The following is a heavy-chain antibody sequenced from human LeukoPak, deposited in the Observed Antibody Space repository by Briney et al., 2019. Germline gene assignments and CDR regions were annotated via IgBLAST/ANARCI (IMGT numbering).Heavy chain of an antibody. CDR2: ISGSGGST. V-gene: IGHV3-23*01. J-gene: IGHJ6*03. CDR1: GFTFSSYV. Sequence: GGSLRLSCAVSGFTFSSYVMSWVRQAPGKGLEWVSAISGSGGSTNYADSVKGRFTISRDNSKNTLYLQMNSLTAEDTAVYYCAKAAIVVVPAATTYYYYYYYMDVWGKGTTVTISS. CDR3: AKAAIVVVPAATTYYYYYYYMDV. D-gene: IGHD2-2*01.